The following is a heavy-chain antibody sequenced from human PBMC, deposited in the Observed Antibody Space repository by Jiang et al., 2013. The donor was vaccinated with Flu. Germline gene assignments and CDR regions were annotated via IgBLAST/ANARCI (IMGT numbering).Heavy chain of an antibody. D-gene: IGHD2-15*01. CDR3: ARVEGYCSGGTCYPDY. J-gene: IGHJ4*02. CDR2: IYNSASS. CDR1: GESITTYY. V-gene: IGHV4-31*03. Sequence: GSGLVKPSQTLSLTCSVSGESITTYYWSWLRHHPGKGLEWIGYIYNSASSYYNPALRGRVSMSVDSSKNQFSLNLNSVTAADTAVYYCARVEGYCSGGTCYPDYWGQGTLVTVSS.